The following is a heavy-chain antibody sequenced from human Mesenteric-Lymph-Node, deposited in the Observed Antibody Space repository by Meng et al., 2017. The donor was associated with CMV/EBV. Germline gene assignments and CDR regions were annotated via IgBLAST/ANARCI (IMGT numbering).Heavy chain of an antibody. D-gene: IGHD3-10*01. Sequence: YTLTEVSMQWVRQAPGKGLEWMGGVDPEDGETIYAQKFKGRVTMTEDTSTDTAYMELSSLRSEDTAVYYCATDLVVYYGSGSYTDYWGQGTLVTVSS. V-gene: IGHV1-24*01. CDR2: VDPEDGET. CDR1: YTLTEVS. J-gene: IGHJ4*01. CDR3: ATDLVVYYGSGSYTDY.